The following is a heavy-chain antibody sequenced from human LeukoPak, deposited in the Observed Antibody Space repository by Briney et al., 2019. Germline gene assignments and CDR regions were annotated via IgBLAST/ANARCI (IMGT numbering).Heavy chain of an antibody. CDR1: GGSISSYY. CDR3: ARVFSSWYYFGY. Sequence: SETLSLTCTVSGGSISSYYWSWIRQPPGKGLEWIGYIYYSGSTNYNPSLKSRVTISVDTSKNQCSLKLSSVTAADTAVYYCARVFSSWYYFGYWGQGTLVTVSS. D-gene: IGHD6-13*01. J-gene: IGHJ4*02. CDR2: IYYSGST. V-gene: IGHV4-59*01.